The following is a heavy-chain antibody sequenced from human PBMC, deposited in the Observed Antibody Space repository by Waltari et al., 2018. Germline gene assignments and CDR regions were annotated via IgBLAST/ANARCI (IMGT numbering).Heavy chain of an antibody. CDR3: VRSNYYFDY. CDR1: GFTFRSYW. Sequence: EVLLVESGGDLVQPGGSLRLSCAASGFTFRSYWMFWIRQRPGGGLAWVSRIDFDGTNRNYADFAEGRFTISRDNAKDTLYLQMNDLTAEDTAVYYCVRSNYYFDYWGQGTLVTVSS. J-gene: IGHJ4*02. V-gene: IGHV3-74*01. CDR2: IDFDGTNR.